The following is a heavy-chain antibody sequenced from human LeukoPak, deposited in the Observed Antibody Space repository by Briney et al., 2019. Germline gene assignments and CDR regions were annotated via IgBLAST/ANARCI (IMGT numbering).Heavy chain of an antibody. D-gene: IGHD2-21*01. CDR2: IIPILGIA. Sequence: SVKVSCKASGGTFSSYAISWVRQAPGQGLEWMGRIIPILGIASYAQKFQGRVTITADKSTSTAYMELSSLRSEDAAVYYCARNGREGIVVAYYYYYGMDVWGQGTTVTVSS. V-gene: IGHV1-69*04. CDR3: ARNGREGIVVAYYYYYGMDV. J-gene: IGHJ6*02. CDR1: GGTFSSYA.